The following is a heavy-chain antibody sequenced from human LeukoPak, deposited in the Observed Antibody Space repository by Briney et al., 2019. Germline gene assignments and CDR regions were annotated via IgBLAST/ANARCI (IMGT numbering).Heavy chain of an antibody. CDR1: GYTLTELS. CDR3: ATVPRIVVVPAAFGGY. J-gene: IGHJ4*02. D-gene: IGHD2-2*01. V-gene: IGHV1-24*01. Sequence: ASVKVPCKVSGYTLTELSMHWVRQAPGKGLEWMGGFDPEDGETIYAQKFQGRVTMTEDTSTDTAYMELSSLRSEDTAVYYCATVPRIVVVPAAFGGYWGQGTLVTVSS. CDR2: FDPEDGET.